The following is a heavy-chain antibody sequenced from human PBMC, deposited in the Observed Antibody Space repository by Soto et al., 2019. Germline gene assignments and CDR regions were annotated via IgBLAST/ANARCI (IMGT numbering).Heavy chain of an antibody. CDR2: IYYSGST. CDR1: GGSISSSSYY. CDR3: ASSRFRGYSGYDPRDHKRNDRINRFPPTNNWFDP. V-gene: IGHV4-39*01. Sequence: SETLSLTCTVSGGSISSSSYYWGWIRQPPGKGLEWIGSIYYSGSTYYNPSLKSRVTIPVDTSKNQFSLKLSSVTAADTAVYYCASSRFRGYSGYDPRDHKRNDRINRFPPTNNWFDPWGQGTLVTVSS. J-gene: IGHJ5*02. D-gene: IGHD5-12*01.